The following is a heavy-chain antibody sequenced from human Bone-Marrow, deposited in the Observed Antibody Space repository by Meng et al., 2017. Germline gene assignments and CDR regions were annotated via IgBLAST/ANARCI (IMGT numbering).Heavy chain of an antibody. CDR1: GFTFSSYA. Sequence: GESLKISCAASGFTFSSYAMHWVRQAPGKGLEYVSAISSNGGSTYYANSVKGRFTISRDNSKNTQYLQMGSLRAEDMAVYYCARDQDDSGSYYFDYWGQGALVTVSS. J-gene: IGHJ4*02. CDR2: ISSNGGST. CDR3: ARDQDDSGSYYFDY. D-gene: IGHD1-26*01. V-gene: IGHV3-64*01.